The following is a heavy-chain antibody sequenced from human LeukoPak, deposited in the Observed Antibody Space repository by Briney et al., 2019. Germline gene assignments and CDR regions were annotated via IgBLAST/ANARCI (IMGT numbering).Heavy chain of an antibody. V-gene: IGHV3-33*01. D-gene: IGHD4-17*01. CDR2: IWYDGSNK. J-gene: IGHJ6*04. Sequence: GGSLRLSCAAYGFTFSSYGMHWVRQAPGKGLEWVAVIWYDGSNKYYADSVKGRFTISRDNSKNTLYLQMNSLRAEDTAVYYCARVTGDYAIMDVWGKGTTVTVSS. CDR3: ARVTGDYAIMDV. CDR1: GFTFSSYG.